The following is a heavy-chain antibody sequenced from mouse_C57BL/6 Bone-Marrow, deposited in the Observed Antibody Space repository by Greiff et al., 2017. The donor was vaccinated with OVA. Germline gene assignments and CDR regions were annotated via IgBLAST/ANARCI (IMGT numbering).Heavy chain of an antibody. CDR2: ISYDGSN. D-gene: IGHD2-14*01. CDR3: AREDYRAY. V-gene: IGHV3-6*01. J-gene: IGHJ3*01. Sequence: VQLQQSGPGLVKPSQSLSLTCSVTGYSITSGYYWNWIRQFPGNKLEWMGYISYDGSNNYNPSLKNRISITRDTSKNQFFLKLNSVTTEDTATYYCAREDYRAYWGQGTLVTVSA. CDR1: GYSITSGYY.